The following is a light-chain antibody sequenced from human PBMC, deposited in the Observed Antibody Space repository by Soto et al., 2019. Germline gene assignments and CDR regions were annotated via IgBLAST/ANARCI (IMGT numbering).Light chain of an antibody. CDR2: QDS. CDR3: QVWDSSTAV. V-gene: IGLV3-1*01. J-gene: IGLJ2*01. Sequence: SYELTQPPSVSVSPGQTASITCSGDKLGDKYACWYQQKPGQSPVLVIYQDSKRPSGIPERFSGSNSGNTDTLTISGTQAMDEADYYCQVWDSSTAVFGGGSKLTVL. CDR1: KLGDKY.